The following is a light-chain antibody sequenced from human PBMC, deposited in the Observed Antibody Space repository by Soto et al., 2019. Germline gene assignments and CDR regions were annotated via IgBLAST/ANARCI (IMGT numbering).Light chain of an antibody. Sequence: EIVLTQSPCTLSLSPGERATLSCRASQSVSSSYLAWYQQKPGQAPRLLIYAASSRATGIPDRFSGSGSGTDFTLTITRLEPEDFAVYYCQQYGRSSWTFGQGTKVDIK. CDR1: QSVSSSY. V-gene: IGKV3-20*01. CDR2: AAS. J-gene: IGKJ1*01. CDR3: QQYGRSSWT.